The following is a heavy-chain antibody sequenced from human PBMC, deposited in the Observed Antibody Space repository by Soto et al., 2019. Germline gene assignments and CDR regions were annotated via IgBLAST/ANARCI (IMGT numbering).Heavy chain of an antibody. J-gene: IGHJ6*03. D-gene: IGHD3-10*02. CDR3: ARQRQGAAVRYYYYMDV. V-gene: IGHV4-59*08. Sequence: PSEALSLTCTVSGGSISRYYWSWIRQPPGKGLEWIGYIYYSGSTNYNPSLKSRVTISVDTSKNQFSLKLSSVTAADTAVYYCARQRQGAAVRYYYYMDVWGKGTTVTVSS. CDR1: GGSISRYY. CDR2: IYYSGST.